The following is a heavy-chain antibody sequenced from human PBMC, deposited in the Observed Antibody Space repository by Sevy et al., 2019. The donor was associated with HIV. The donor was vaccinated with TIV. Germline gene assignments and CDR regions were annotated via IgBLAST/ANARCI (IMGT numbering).Heavy chain of an antibody. CDR1: GGSVSSGSYY. CDR2: IYYSGST. V-gene: IGHV4-61*01. J-gene: IGHJ4*02. D-gene: IGHD3-10*01. CDR3: ARGSNYYGSGSYGTRGGVDY. Sequence: SETLSLTCTVSGGSVSSGSYYWSWIRQPPGKGLEGIGYIYYSGSTNYNPSLKSRVTISVDTSKNQFSLKLSSVTAAETAVYYCARGSNYYGSGSYGTRGGVDYWGQGTLVTVSS.